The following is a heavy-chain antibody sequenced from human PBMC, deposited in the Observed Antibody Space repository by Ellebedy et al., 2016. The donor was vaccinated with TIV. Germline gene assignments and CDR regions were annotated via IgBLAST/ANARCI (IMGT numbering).Heavy chain of an antibody. J-gene: IGHJ4*02. D-gene: IGHD1-26*01. CDR1: GGSISSDDYY. CDR3: ARTRAVGATSFDY. V-gene: IGHV4-30-4*01. CDR2: IYYSGVA. Sequence: LRLXXTVSGGSISSDDYYWSWIRQPPGKGLEWIGYIYYSGVADYNPSLKGRLTISVDTSKNQFSLRLNSVTAADTAVYYCARTRAVGATSFDYWGQGTLVTVSS.